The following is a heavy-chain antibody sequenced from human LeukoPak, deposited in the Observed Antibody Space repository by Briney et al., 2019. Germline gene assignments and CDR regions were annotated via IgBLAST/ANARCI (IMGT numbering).Heavy chain of an antibody. CDR2: IWYDGSNK. V-gene: IGHV3-33*01. CDR3: ATVRTTWYVGN. Sequence: PGGSLRLSCAASGFTFRNYGMHWVRQAPGKGLEWVALIWYDGSNKDYADSVRGRFTISRDNSKNTLYLQMNSLRAEDTAVYYCATVRTTWYVGNWGQGTLVTVSS. D-gene: IGHD6-13*01. J-gene: IGHJ4*02. CDR1: GFTFRNYG.